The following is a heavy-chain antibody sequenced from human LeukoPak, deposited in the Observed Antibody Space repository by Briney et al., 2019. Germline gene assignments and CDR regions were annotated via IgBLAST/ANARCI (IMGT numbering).Heavy chain of an antibody. V-gene: IGHV4-39*07. Sequence: PSETLSLTCTVSGGSFSSSSYYWGWVRQPPGKGLEWIGNIYYGGSTYYNPSLKSRVTISVDTSKNQFSLKLSSVTAADTAVYYCAREITMIGIWGQGTLVTVSS. D-gene: IGHD3-10*02. CDR2: IYYGGST. CDR1: GGSFSSSSYY. CDR3: AREITMIGI. J-gene: IGHJ4*02.